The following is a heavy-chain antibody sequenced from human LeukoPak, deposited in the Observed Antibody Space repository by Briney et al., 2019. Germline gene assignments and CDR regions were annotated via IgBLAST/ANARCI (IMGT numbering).Heavy chain of an antibody. D-gene: IGHD6-13*01. CDR1: GGSISSSSYY. V-gene: IGHV4-39*01. J-gene: IGHJ5*02. CDR3: ARAIAAAGTARGWFDP. Sequence: PSETLSLTCTVSGGSISSSSYYWGWIRQPPGKGLEWIGSIYYSGCTYYNPSLKSRVTISVDTSKNQFSLKLSSVTAADTAVYYCARAIAAAGTARGWFDPWGQGTLVTVSS. CDR2: IYYSGCT.